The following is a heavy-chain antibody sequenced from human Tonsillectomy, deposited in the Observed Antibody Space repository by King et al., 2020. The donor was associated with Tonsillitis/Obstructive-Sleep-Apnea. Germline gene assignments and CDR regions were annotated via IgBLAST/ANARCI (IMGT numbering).Heavy chain of an antibody. V-gene: IGHV4-61*01. Sequence: VPLQESGPGLVKPSETLSLTCTVSGGSVSSGSYYWSWIRQPPGQGLEWIGYIYYSGSTNYNPSLKSRVTISVDTSKNQFSLKLSSVTAADTAVYYCARVSHDYGDLYFDYWGQGTLVTVSS. CDR2: IYYSGST. J-gene: IGHJ4*02. D-gene: IGHD4-17*01. CDR3: ARVSHDYGDLYFDY. CDR1: GGSVSSGSYY.